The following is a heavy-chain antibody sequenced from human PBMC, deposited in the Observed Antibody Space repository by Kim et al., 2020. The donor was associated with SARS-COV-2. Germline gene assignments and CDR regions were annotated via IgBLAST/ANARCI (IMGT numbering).Heavy chain of an antibody. CDR3: AREGRITIFGVVIPKDYYMVV. CDR2: ISSSSSYI. Sequence: GGSLRLSCAASGFTFSSYSMNWVRQAPGKGLEWVSSISSSSSYIYYADSVKGRFTISRDNAKNSLYLQMNSLRAEDTAVYYCAREGRITIFGVVIPKDYYMVVWGKGTTVTVSS. D-gene: IGHD3-3*01. V-gene: IGHV3-21*01. CDR1: GFTFSSYS. J-gene: IGHJ6*03.